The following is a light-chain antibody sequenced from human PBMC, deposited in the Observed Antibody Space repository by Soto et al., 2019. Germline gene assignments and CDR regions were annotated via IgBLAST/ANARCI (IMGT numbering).Light chain of an antibody. V-gene: IGKV1-39*01. CDR2: AAS. CDR1: QSISNY. CDR3: QQSYGTPLT. Sequence: DMEMTQSPSSLSAFVGDRVTITCRASQSISNYLNWYQHKPGKVPKLLIYAASSLQSGVPTRFSGNGSGTDFTLTINSLQTEDFATYYCQQSYGTPLTFGGGTKIEIK. J-gene: IGKJ4*01.